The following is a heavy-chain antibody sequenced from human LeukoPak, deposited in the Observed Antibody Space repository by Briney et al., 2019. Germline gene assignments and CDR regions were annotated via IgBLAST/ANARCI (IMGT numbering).Heavy chain of an antibody. J-gene: IGHJ2*01. CDR2: IYYSGST. CDR1: GGSISNYY. Sequence: SETLSPTCTVSGGSISNYYWSWIRQPPGMGLEWIGNIYYSGSTNYNPSLKSRVTISVETSKNQFSLKLSSVTAADTAVYYCARRTDSGSWYFDLWGRGTLVTVSS. D-gene: IGHD6-6*01. CDR3: ARRTDSGSWYFDL. V-gene: IGHV4-59*01.